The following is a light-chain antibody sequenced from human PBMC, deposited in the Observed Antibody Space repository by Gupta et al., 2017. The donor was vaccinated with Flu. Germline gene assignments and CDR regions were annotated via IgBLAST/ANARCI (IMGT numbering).Light chain of an antibody. CDR2: EKN. CDR3: SSRDRSGNRVL. J-gene: IGLJ2*01. V-gene: IGLV3-19*01. Sequence: SSDLTQDPAVSGAFGQTVRLPCQRDSLRNYYANWWQQKPGQPPIIVVYEKNNRPSEIPDRCSGSISGNTAALTITCAQAEETADYYCSSRDRSGNRVLFGGGTKLTVL. CDR1: SLRNYY.